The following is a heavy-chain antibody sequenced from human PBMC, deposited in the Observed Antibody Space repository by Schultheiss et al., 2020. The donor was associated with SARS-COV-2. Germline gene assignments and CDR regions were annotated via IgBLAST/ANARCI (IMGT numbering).Heavy chain of an antibody. V-gene: IGHV4-38-2*01. CDR3: ARSDWSWFDP. Sequence: SETLSLTCAVSGYSISSGYYWGWIRQPPGKGLEWIGSIHYSGSTYYNPSLKTRVTISVDTSKNQFSLKLSSVTAADTAVYYCARSDWSWFDPWGQGTLVTVSS. CDR2: IHYSGST. CDR1: GYSISSGYY. D-gene: IGHD3-3*01. J-gene: IGHJ5*02.